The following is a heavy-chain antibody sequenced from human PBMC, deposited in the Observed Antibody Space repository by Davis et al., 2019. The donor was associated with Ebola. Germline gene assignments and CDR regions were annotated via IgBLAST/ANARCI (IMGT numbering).Heavy chain of an antibody. V-gene: IGHV3-48*02. CDR2: ISTGGTTT. D-gene: IGHD2-21*01. J-gene: IGHJ6*03. CDR1: GFSFGDYS. CDR3: ARVNLWSRGWGMDV. Sequence: GESLKISCAASGFSFGDYSMSWVRQAPGKGLEWLSYISTGGTTTYYKESVKGRFSTSRDNAKNSLFLDMNSLTDEDTAVYYCARVNLWSRGWGMDVWGKGTTVTVSS.